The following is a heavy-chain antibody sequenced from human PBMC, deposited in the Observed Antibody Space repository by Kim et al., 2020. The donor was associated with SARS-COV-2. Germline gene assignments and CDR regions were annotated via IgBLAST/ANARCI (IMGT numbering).Heavy chain of an antibody. CDR2: IYYSGST. CDR3: ASAPAVAGSCYFDY. J-gene: IGHJ4*02. CDR1: GGSISSYY. Sequence: SETLSLTCTVSGGSISSYYWSWIRQPPGKGLEWIGYIYYSGSTNYNPSLTSRVPISVDTSKTQFSLKLSPVTAADTAVSYCASAPAVAGSCYFDYWRLG. D-gene: IGHD6-19*01. V-gene: IGHV4-59*01.